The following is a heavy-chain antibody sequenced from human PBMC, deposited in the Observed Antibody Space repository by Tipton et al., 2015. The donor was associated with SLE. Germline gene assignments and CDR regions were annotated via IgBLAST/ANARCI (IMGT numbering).Heavy chain of an antibody. Sequence: TLSLTCTVSGGSIGSDAYYWSWFRQHPGKGLEWIGYIYNSGSTFYNPSLKSRVTISLDTPQNQVSLRLNSVTAADTALYYCARQSPDVPHTAAFDFWGQGTLVTVSS. D-gene: IGHD2-21*02. V-gene: IGHV4-31*03. J-gene: IGHJ4*02. CDR1: GGSIGSDAYY. CDR2: IYNSGST. CDR3: ARQSPDVPHTAAFDF.